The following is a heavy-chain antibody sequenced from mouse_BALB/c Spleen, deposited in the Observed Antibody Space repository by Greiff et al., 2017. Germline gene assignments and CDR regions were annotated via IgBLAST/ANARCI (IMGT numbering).Heavy chain of an antibody. CDR3: ARSYGSSYNYFDY. CDR1: GYSFTGYF. D-gene: IGHD1-1*01. V-gene: IGHV1-20*02. Sequence: EVQLQQSGPELVKPGASVKISCKASGYSFTGYFMNWVMQSHGKSLEWIGRINPYNGDTFYNQKFKGKATLTVDKSSSTAHMELRSLASEDSAVYYCARSYGSSYNYFDYWGQGTTLTVSS. CDR2: INPYNGDT. J-gene: IGHJ2*01.